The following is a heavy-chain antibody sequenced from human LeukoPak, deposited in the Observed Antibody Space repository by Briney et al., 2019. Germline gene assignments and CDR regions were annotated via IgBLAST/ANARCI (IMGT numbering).Heavy chain of an antibody. D-gene: IGHD6-19*01. V-gene: IGHV4-59*01. CDR2: IFYRGNT. CDR3: ARDRDSSGWFRGYFDF. Sequence: TSETLSLTCTVSGGSITSYYWNWIRQSPGKELEWIGYIFYRGNTNYNPSLKSRVTITVDTNKNQFSLTLTSVTTADTAIYYRARDRDSSGWFRGYFDFWGRGTLVAVSS. CDR1: GGSITSYY. J-gene: IGHJ2*01.